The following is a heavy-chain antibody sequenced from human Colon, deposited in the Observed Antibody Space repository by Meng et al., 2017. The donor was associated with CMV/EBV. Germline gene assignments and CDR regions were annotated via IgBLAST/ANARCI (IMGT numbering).Heavy chain of an antibody. CDR2: TYYGGTT. V-gene: IGHV4-38-2*02. J-gene: IGHJ4*02. CDR3: ARELPRAQ. Sequence: GSLRLSCSVSGFSISSGYYGGWIRQSPEKGLEWIGTTYYGGTTTYNPSLKNRVRISIDTSKNQFFLKLDSVTAADTAVYFCARELPRAQWGQGILVTVSS. CDR1: GFSISSGYY. D-gene: IGHD1-14*01.